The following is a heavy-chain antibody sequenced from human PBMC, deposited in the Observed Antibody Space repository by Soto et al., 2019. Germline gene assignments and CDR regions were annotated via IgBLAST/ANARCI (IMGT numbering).Heavy chain of an antibody. CDR2: INPAGTIT. CDR3: ASDTFGLRDT. D-gene: IGHD3-16*01. Sequence: MQMVESGGGSVQPGGSLRLSCAASGFPFSHYWMHWVRQTPGKGLVWVSRINPAGTITNYADSVEGRFTISRDNADSALFLRMNSQSAEDTAIEYCASDTFGLRDTWGQGTLVTVSS. V-gene: IGHV3-74*01. J-gene: IGHJ5*02. CDR1: GFPFSHYW.